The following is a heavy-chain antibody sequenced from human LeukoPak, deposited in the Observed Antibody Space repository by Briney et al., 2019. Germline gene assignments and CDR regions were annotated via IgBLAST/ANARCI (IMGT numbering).Heavy chain of an antibody. J-gene: IGHJ4*02. V-gene: IGHV4-38-2*02. CDR1: GYSISSGYY. Sequence: PSETLSLTCTVSGYSISSGYYWGWIRQPPGKGLEWIGSIYHSGRTYYNPSLKSRVTISVDTSKNQFSLKLSSVTAADTAVYYCASLGGAAAGLRWGQGTLVTVSS. CDR3: ASLGGAAAGLR. D-gene: IGHD6-13*01. CDR2: IYHSGRT.